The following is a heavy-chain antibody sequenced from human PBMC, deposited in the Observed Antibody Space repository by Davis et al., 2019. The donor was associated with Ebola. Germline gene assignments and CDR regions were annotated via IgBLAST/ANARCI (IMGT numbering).Heavy chain of an antibody. CDR1: GFTFSSYW. J-gene: IGHJ4*02. CDR2: ISGDGKKT. V-gene: IGHV3-74*01. D-gene: IGHD4-17*01. CDR3: ARGSTTVTTPLDY. Sequence: GVLKISCAASGFTFSSYWMHWVRQAPGKGLVWVSRISGDGKKTNYADFVKGRVTISRDNAKNTLYLQMNSLRAEDTAVYYCARGSTTVTTPLDYWGQGTLVTVSS.